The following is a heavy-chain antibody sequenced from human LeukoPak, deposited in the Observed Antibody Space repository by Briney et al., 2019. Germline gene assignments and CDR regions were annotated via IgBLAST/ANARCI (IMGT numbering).Heavy chain of an antibody. CDR2: IYHSGST. J-gene: IGHJ3*02. Sequence: SETLSLTCTVSGGSISSGGYYWSWIRQPPGKGLEWIGYIYHSGSTYYNPSLKSRVTISVDRSKNQFSLKLSSVTAADTAVYYCARDGICGSSCENDAFDIWGQGTMVTVSS. V-gene: IGHV4-30-2*01. CDR3: ARDGICGSSCENDAFDI. CDR1: GGSISSGGYY. D-gene: IGHD6-13*01.